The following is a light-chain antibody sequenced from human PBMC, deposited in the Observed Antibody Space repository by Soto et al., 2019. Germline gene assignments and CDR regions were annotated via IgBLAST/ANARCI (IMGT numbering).Light chain of an antibody. CDR3: SSYTSSNSYV. Sequence: QSALTQPASVSGSPEQSIAISCTGTSSDVGAYSSVSWYQQYPGKAPKLMIHDVSNRPSGGSDRFSGSKSGNTASLTISGLQAEDEADYYCSSYTSSNSYVFGSGTKVTVL. V-gene: IGLV2-14*01. J-gene: IGLJ1*01. CDR2: DVS. CDR1: SSDVGAYSS.